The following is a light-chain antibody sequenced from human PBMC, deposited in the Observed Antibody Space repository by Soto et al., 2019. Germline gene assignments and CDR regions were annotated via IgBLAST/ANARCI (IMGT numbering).Light chain of an antibody. CDR2: GAS. CDR1: QSVSSN. V-gene: IGKV3-15*01. Sequence: EIVMTQSPATLSVSPGERATLSCRASQSVSSNLAWYQQKPGQAPRLLIYGASTRATGIPARFSGSWSGTGFTLTINSLQSEDFAVYYCQQYDAWPLTFGGGTKVDI. CDR3: QQYDAWPLT. J-gene: IGKJ4*01.